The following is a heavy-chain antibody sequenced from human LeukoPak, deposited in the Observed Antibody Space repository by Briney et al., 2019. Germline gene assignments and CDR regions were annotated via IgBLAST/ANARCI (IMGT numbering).Heavy chain of an antibody. D-gene: IGHD5-12*01. V-gene: IGHV4-34*01. CDR2: INHSRST. Sequence: SETPSHTCAVYGGSFSGYYWSWIRQPPGKGREWIGDINHSRSTNYNPSLKSRVTISVDTSKNQFSLKLSSVTVADTAVYYCAGARKRVYSGIDYWGQGTLVTVSS. J-gene: IGHJ4*02. CDR1: GGSFSGYY. CDR3: AGARKRVYSGIDY.